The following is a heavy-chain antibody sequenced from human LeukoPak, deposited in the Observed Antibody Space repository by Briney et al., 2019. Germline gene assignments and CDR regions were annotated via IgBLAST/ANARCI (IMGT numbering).Heavy chain of an antibody. CDR1: GGSFSGYY. CDR3: ARGFAVVGVAAPYFFDY. CDR2: INHSGST. J-gene: IGHJ4*02. V-gene: IGHV4-34*01. Sequence: SETLSLTCAVYGGSFSGYYWSWIRQPPGKGLEWIGEINHSGSTNYNPSLKSRVTISVDTSKNQFSLKLSSVTAADTAVYYCARGFAVVGVAAPYFFDYWGQGTLVTVSS. D-gene: IGHD2-15*01.